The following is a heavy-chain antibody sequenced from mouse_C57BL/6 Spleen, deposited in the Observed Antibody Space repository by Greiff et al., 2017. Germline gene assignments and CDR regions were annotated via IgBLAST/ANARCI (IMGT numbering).Heavy chain of an antibody. CDR2: IYPGDGDT. V-gene: IGHV1-80*01. J-gene: IGHJ3*01. D-gene: IGHD4-1*01. CDR3: ARWQNWDGFAY. CDR1: GYAFSSYW. Sequence: VQLQESGAELVKPGASVKISCKASGYAFSSYWMNWVKQRPGKGLEWIGQIYPGDGDTNYNGKFKGKATLTADKSSSTAYMQLSSLTSEDSAVYFCARWQNWDGFAYWGQGTLVTVSA.